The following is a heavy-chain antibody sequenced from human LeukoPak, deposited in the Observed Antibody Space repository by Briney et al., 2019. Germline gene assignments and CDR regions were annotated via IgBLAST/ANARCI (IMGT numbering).Heavy chain of an antibody. CDR1: GFTFSNYW. CDR3: AGTSGSYSRGAFDI. J-gene: IGHJ3*02. Sequence: PGGSLRLSCAASGFTFSNYWMHWVRQVPGKGLVWVSHINSDGSSTSYADSVKGRFTISRDNARNTLNLQLNSLRGEDTAVHFCAGTSGSYSRGAFDIWGQGTMVTVSS. V-gene: IGHV3-74*01. CDR2: INSDGSST. D-gene: IGHD1-26*01.